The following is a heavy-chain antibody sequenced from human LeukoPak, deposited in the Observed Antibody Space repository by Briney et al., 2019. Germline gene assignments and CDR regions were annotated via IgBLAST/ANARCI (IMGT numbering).Heavy chain of an antibody. D-gene: IGHD3-22*01. CDR3: ARHVYYYDSSGYYYDAFDI. J-gene: IGHJ3*02. V-gene: IGHV4-59*08. CDR1: GGSISSYY. Sequence: PSETLSLTCTVSGGSISSYYWSWIRQPPGKGLEWIGYIYYSGSTNYNPSLKSRVTISVDTSKNQFSLKLSSVTAADTAVYYCARHVYYYDSSGYYYDAFDIWGQGTMATVSS. CDR2: IYYSGST.